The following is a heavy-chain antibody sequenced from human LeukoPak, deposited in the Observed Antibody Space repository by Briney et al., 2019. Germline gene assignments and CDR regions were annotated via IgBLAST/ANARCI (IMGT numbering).Heavy chain of an antibody. CDR3: ASPFYYDILTGYYQDFDY. D-gene: IGHD3-9*01. CDR1: GGTFSSYA. J-gene: IGHJ4*02. V-gene: IGHV1-69*04. CDR2: IIPILGIE. Sequence: GASVKVSCKASGGTFSSYAISWVRQAPGQGLEWMGRIIPILGIENYAQKFQGRVTITADKSTSTAYMELSSLRSEDTAVYYCASPFYYDILTGYYQDFDYWGQGTLVTVSS.